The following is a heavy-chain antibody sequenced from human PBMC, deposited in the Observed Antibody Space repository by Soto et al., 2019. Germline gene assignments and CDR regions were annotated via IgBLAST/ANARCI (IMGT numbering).Heavy chain of an antibody. D-gene: IGHD6-6*01. CDR2: ISSSSSYI. V-gene: IGHV3-21*01. CDR3: AREFESIAFDY. CDR1: GFTFSSYS. J-gene: IGHJ4*02. Sequence: GGSLRLSCAASGFTFSSYSMNWVRQAPGKGLEWVSSISSSSSYIYYADSVKGRFTISRDKPKNSLYLQMNSLRAEDTAVYYCAREFESIAFDYWGQGTLVTVSS.